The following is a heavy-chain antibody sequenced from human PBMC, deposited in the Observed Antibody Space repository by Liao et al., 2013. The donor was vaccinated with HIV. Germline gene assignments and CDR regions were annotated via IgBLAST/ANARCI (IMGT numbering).Heavy chain of an antibody. J-gene: IGHJ2*01. V-gene: IGHV4-4*07. CDR3: ARDWGSIVGARWYFDL. Sequence: QVQLLESGPGLVKPSETLSLTCTVSGASISGNYWSWIRQAAGKGLEWIGHIYTSGNSYYNPSLKSRVTMSMDTSKNQVSLKLMSVTAADTAVYYCARDWGSIVGARWYFDLWGRGTLVTVSS. D-gene: IGHD1-26*01. CDR1: GASISGNY. CDR2: IYTSGNS.